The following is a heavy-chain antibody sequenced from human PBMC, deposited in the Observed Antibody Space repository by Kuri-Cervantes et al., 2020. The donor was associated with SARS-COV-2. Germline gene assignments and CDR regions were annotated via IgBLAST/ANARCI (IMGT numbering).Heavy chain of an antibody. J-gene: IGHJ3*02. CDR3: ARDGSSSWYGGAFDI. CDR1: GGSISSHY. CDR2: IYYSGST. V-gene: IGHV4-59*11. Sequence: ESLKISCTVSGGSISSHYWSWIRQPPGKGLEWIGYIYYSGSTNYNPSLKSRVTISVDTSKNQFSLKLSSVTAADTAVYYCARDGSSSWYGGAFDIWGQGTMVTVS. D-gene: IGHD6-13*01.